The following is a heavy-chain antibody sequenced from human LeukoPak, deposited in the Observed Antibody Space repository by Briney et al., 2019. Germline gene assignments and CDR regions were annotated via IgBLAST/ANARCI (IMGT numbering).Heavy chain of an antibody. CDR2: IYYSGST. V-gene: IGHV4-59*08. CDR1: GGSISSYY. J-gene: IGHJ5*02. Sequence: SETLSLTCTVSGGSISSYYWSWIRQPPGKGLEWIGYIYYSGSTNYNPSLKSRVTISVDASKNQFSLNLSSVTAADTAVYYCARHNHGSGSYYVWFDPWGQGTLVTVSS. D-gene: IGHD3-10*01. CDR3: ARHNHGSGSYYVWFDP.